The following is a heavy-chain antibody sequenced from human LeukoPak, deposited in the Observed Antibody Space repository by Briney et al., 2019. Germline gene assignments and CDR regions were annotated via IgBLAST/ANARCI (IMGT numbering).Heavy chain of an antibody. CDR2: IYYSGST. Sequence: PSETLSLTCTVSGGSISSSSYYWGWIRQPPGKGLEWIGSIYYSGSTYYNPSLKSRVTISVDTSKNQFSLKLSSVTAADTAVYYCARDFQRLRLGDLYYYYYGMDVWGQGTTVTVSS. CDR1: GGSISSSSYY. D-gene: IGHD5-12*01. V-gene: IGHV4-39*07. J-gene: IGHJ6*02. CDR3: ARDFQRLRLGDLYYYYYGMDV.